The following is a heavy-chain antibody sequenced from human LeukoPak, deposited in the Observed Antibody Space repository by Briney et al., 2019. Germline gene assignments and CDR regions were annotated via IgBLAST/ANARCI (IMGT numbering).Heavy chain of an antibody. V-gene: IGHV3-53*01. J-gene: IGHJ4*02. D-gene: IGHD4-17*01. CDR2: IYSGGNT. CDR1: GFTVSSNS. CDR3: ARRPGEHSHPYDY. Sequence: GGSLRLSCTVSGFTVSSNSMSWVRQAPGKGLEWVSFIYSGGNTHYSDSVKGRFTISRGNSKNTLYLQMNSLRAEDTAVYYCARRPGEHSHPYDYWGQGTLVTVSS.